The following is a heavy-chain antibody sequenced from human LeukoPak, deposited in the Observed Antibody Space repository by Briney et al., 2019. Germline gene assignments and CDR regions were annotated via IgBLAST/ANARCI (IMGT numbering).Heavy chain of an antibody. Sequence: GALVKVSCKASGYTFTSYAMHWVRQAPGQRLEWMGWINAGNGNTKYSQKFQGRVTITRDTSASTAYMEPSSLRSEDTAVYYCARGHLYDYSSTSYYFDYWGQGTLVTVSS. CDR2: INAGNGNT. J-gene: IGHJ4*02. D-gene: IGHD6-13*01. CDR3: ARGHLYDYSSTSYYFDY. V-gene: IGHV1-3*01. CDR1: GYTFTSYA.